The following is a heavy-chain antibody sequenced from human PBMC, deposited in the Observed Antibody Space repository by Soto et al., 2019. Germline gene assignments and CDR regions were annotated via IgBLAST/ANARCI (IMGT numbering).Heavy chain of an antibody. CDR3: ARALLSHSYDSVGYDSYFHAMDV. CDR2: IIPISETT. V-gene: IGHV1-69*06. CDR1: GGTFSSLD. D-gene: IGHD3-22*01. J-gene: IGHJ6*02. Sequence: QVQLVQSGAEVKKPGSSVKVSCKASGGTFSSLDINWVRQAPGQGLEWMGGIIPISETTNYAQIFQGRVSIVADKSTRTAYMELSGLRSEATAVYYCARALLSHSYDSVGYDSYFHAMDVWGQGTAVTVSS.